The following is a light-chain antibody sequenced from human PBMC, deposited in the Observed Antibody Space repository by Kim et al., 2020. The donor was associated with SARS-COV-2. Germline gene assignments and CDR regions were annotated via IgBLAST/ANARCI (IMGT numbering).Light chain of an antibody. CDR3: QVCDSSSDHPGVG. V-gene: IGLV3-21*04. CDR1: NIGSKS. CDR2: YAS. J-gene: IGLJ2*01. Sequence: GKPARITSEGTNIGSKSVSWYQRKPGRAHVLVIYYASGRHSGIPERFSGSNSGNTATLSISRVEAEDEADCYCQVCDSSSDHPGVGFGGGTQLTVL.